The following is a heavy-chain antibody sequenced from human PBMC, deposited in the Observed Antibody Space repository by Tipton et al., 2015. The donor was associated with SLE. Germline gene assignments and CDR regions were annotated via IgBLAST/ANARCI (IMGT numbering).Heavy chain of an antibody. Sequence: TLSLTCTVSGGSITTYYWNWIRQPPGKGLEWIGNMYESGSTNYNPSLKSRVAIFVDTSTNQFPLRLSSVTAADTAVYYCAKMRTNWYGIDVWGQGTMVTVSS. J-gene: IGHJ6*02. D-gene: IGHD6-13*01. CDR1: GGSITTYY. CDR3: AKMRTNWYGIDV. CDR2: MYESGST. V-gene: IGHV4-59*01.